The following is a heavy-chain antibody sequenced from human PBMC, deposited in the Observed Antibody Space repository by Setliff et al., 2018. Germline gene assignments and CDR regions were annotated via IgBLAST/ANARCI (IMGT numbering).Heavy chain of an antibody. CDR3: AGRDYSGGDS. D-gene: IGHD4-4*01. Sequence: SETLSLTCTVSGGSISTNTYFWGWIRQSPGKGLEWIGNTYYSGDAYYNPSLKSRVTISADTSNNSFSLNLFSVTAADTAVYYCAGRDYSGGDSWGHGTLVTVS. V-gene: IGHV4-39*02. J-gene: IGHJ5*01. CDR2: TYYSGDA. CDR1: GGSISTNTYF.